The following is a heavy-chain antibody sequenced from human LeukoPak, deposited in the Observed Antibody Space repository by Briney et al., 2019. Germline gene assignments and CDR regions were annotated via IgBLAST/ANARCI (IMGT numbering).Heavy chain of an antibody. CDR3: ARGYPIVVVPAAIYLDP. CDR1: GFTFSDYY. J-gene: IGHJ5*02. D-gene: IGHD2-2*01. V-gene: IGHV3-11*01. Sequence: PGGFLRLSCAASGFTFSDYYMSWIRQAPGKGLEWVSYISSSGSTIYYADSVKGRFTISRDNAKNSLYLQMNSLRAEDTAVYYCARGYPIVVVPAAIYLDPWGQGTLVTVSS. CDR2: ISSSGSTI.